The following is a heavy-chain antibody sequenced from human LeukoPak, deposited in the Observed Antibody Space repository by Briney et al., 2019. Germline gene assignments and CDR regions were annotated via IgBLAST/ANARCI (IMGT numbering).Heavy chain of an antibody. V-gene: IGHV4-34*01. D-gene: IGHD3-16*02. Sequence: PSETLSLTCAVYGGSFSGYYWSWIRQPPGKGLEWIGEINHSGSTNYNPPLKSRVTISVDTSKNQFSLKLSSVTAADTAVYYCARGHTITFGGVIVPLDYWGQGTLVTVSS. CDR1: GGSFSGYY. CDR3: ARGHTITFGGVIVPLDY. J-gene: IGHJ4*02. CDR2: INHSGST.